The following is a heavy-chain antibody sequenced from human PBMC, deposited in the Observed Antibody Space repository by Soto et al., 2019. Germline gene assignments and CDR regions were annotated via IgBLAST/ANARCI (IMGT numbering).Heavy chain of an antibody. CDR2: VFYSGAT. Sequence: QVQLQESGPGLVKPSETLSLTCTVSGGSISSYYWSWIRQSPGKGLEWIGYVFYSGATNYHPSFKSRVTISVDTSKSQFSLKLSSVTAADTARYYCARGPTRYYFDYWGQGTLVTVSS. J-gene: IGHJ4*02. CDR1: GGSISSYY. CDR3: ARGPTRYYFDY. V-gene: IGHV4-59*01. D-gene: IGHD2-15*01.